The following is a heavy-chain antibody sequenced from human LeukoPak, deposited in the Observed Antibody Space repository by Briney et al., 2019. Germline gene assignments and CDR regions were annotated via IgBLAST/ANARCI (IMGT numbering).Heavy chain of an antibody. CDR3: AGRDY. J-gene: IGHJ4*02. CDR1: GAPINNYY. CDR2: VYTSGST. Sequence: SETLSLTCTVSGAPINNYYWSWIRQPAGKGLEWIGRVYTSGSTNYNPPFRSRVTMSVDKSKNQLSLKLTSVTAADTAVYYCAGRDYWGQGTLVTVSS. V-gene: IGHV4-4*07.